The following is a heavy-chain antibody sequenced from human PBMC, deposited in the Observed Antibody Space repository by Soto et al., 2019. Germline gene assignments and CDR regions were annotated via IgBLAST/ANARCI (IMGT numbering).Heavy chain of an antibody. Sequence: SVKVSCKASGGTFSSYAISWVRQAPGQGLEWMGGIIPIFGTANYAQKFQGRVTITRDTSASTAYMELSSLRSEDTAVYYCARDSGSSFHFQHWGQGTLVTVSS. J-gene: IGHJ1*01. CDR3: ARDSGSSFHFQH. CDR1: GGTFSSYA. V-gene: IGHV1-69*05. CDR2: IIPIFGTA. D-gene: IGHD6-13*01.